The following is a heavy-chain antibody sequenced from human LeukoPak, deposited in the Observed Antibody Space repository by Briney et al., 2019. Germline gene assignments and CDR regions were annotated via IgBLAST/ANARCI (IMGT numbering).Heavy chain of an antibody. CDR2: ISYDGSNK. Sequence: GSLRLSCAASGFTFSSYAMHWVRQAPGKGLEWVAVISYDGSNKYYADSVKGRFTISRDNSKNTLYLQMNSLRAEDTAVYYCARATVTTSPFDYWGRGTLVTVSS. J-gene: IGHJ4*02. D-gene: IGHD4-17*01. V-gene: IGHV3-30-3*01. CDR1: GFTFSSYA. CDR3: ARATVTTSPFDY.